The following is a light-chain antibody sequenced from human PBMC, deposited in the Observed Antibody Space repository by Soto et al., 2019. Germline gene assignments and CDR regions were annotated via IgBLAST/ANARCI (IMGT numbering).Light chain of an antibody. CDR3: QGYYIYPWR. CDR1: QGISSY. J-gene: IGKJ1*01. V-gene: IGKV1-8*01. CDR2: AAS. Sequence: CPAGTGDRVPITRRASQGISSYLAWYQQKPGKAPKLLIYAASTLQSGVPSRFSGSGSGRDFTLTICGLGTPAYPTYCCQGYYIYPWRSGRGTKVDIK.